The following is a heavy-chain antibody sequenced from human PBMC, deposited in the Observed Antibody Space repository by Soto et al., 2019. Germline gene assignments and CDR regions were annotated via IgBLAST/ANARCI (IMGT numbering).Heavy chain of an antibody. J-gene: IGHJ3*02. CDR2: IKQDGSEK. V-gene: IGHV3-7*01. CDR1: GFTFSSYW. Sequence: EVQLVESGGGLVQPGGSLRLSCAASGFTFSSYWMSWVRQAPGKGLEWVANIKQDGSEKYYVDSVKGRFTISRDNAQNSLYLQINSLRAEDTGVYYCGRDPNDILTGLPDAFDIWGQGTMVTVSS. CDR3: GRDPNDILTGLPDAFDI. D-gene: IGHD3-9*01.